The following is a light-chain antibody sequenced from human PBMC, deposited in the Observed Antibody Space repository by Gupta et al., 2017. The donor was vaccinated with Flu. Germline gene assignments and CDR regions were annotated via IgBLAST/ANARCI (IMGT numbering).Light chain of an antibody. CDR2: DTK. CDR3: GTSTGKGTWL. CDR1: SGSVATTEY. Sequence: TVTLTCALSSGSVATTEYPSWHQQTPGQAPRMLVSDTKPRSYGVHDRFSGSMVGNTAALTSTGGQAEDEGDYYCGTSTGKGTWLFGGGTKLTVL. J-gene: IGLJ2*01. V-gene: IGLV8-61*01.